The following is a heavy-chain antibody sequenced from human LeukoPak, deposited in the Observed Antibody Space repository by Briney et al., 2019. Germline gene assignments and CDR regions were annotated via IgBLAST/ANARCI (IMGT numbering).Heavy chain of an antibody. J-gene: IGHJ5*02. CDR3: ARINIDCSSTNCYVFDP. CDR2: IIPILGIA. Sequence: ASVKVSCKASGGTFSSYAISWVRQAPGQGLEWMGRIIPILGIANYAQKFQGRVTITADKSTSTAYMELSSLRSEDTAVYYCARINIDCSSTNCYVFDPWGQGTLVTVSS. CDR1: GGTFSSYA. V-gene: IGHV1-69*04. D-gene: IGHD2-2*01.